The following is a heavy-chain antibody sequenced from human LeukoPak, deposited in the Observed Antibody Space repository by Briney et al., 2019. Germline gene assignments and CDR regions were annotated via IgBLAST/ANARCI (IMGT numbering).Heavy chain of an antibody. CDR3: ARAGNWNDGGYFDY. CDR2: IKQDGGEK. J-gene: IGHJ4*02. V-gene: IGHV3-7*01. CDR1: GFSFSTYW. Sequence: GGSLRLSCAASGFSFSTYWMSWVRQAPGEGLEWVANIKQDGGEKYYVDSVKGRFTIPRDNAKNSLYLQMNSLRAEDTAVYYCARAGNWNDGGYFDYWGQGTLVTVSS. D-gene: IGHD1-20*01.